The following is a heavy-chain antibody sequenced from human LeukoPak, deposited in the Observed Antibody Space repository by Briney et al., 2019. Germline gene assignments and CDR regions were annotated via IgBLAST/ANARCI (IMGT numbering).Heavy chain of an antibody. CDR3: ARSYDSSGYLLTY. V-gene: IGHV5-51*01. Sequence: GESLKISCKGSGYSFTSYWIGWVRQMPGKGLGWMGIIYPGDSDTRYSPSFQGQVTISADKSISTAYLQWSSLKASDTAMYYCARSYDSSGYLLTYWGQGTLVTVSS. D-gene: IGHD3-22*01. CDR2: IYPGDSDT. J-gene: IGHJ4*02. CDR1: GYSFTSYW.